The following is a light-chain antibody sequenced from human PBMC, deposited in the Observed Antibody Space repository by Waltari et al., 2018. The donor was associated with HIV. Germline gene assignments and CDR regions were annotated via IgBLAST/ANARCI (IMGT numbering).Light chain of an antibody. V-gene: IGLV1-44*01. Sequence: QSVLTQPPSASGTPGQRVTISCSGSSSNIATNTVNWYQQLPGTAPKLLIYTNKQRPSGLPARFSGSKSGTSASLAISGLQSDDDADYYCATWDDSLNGWVFGGGTRLTVL. CDR3: ATWDDSLNGWV. CDR2: TNK. J-gene: IGLJ3*02. CDR1: SSNIATNT.